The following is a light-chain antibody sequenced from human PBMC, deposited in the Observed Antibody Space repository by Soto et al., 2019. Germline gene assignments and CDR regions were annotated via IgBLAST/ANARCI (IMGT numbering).Light chain of an antibody. V-gene: IGKV3-11*01. J-gene: IGKJ4*01. CDR1: QTVSSS. CDR2: EAS. CDR3: QQHINWPLT. Sequence: EIVLTQSPATLSLSPGERATLSCRASQTVSSSLAWYQQKPGQASRLLIYEASNRATGIPARFSGSGSGADFTLTISSLEPEDFALYYCQQHINWPLTFGGGTKVEFK.